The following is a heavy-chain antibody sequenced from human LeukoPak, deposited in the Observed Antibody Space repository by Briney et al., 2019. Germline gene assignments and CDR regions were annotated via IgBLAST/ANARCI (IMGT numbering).Heavy chain of an antibody. J-gene: IGHJ4*02. V-gene: IGHV3-30*02. Sequence: GGSLRLSCAASGFTFSSYGMHWVRQAPGKGLEWVAFIRYDGSNKYYADSVKGRFTISRDNSKNTLYLQMNSLRAEDTAVYYCAKDRSLTLPTFERSGYYYYWGQGALVTVSS. CDR2: IRYDGSNK. CDR3: AKDRSLTLPTFERSGYYYY. CDR1: GFTFSSYG. D-gene: IGHD3-22*01.